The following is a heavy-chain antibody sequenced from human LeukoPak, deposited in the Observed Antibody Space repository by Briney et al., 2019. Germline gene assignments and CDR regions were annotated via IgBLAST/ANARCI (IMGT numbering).Heavy chain of an antibody. CDR3: ARRYSSSWSGFDP. V-gene: IGHV3-7*01. Sequence: GGSLRLSCAASGFTLSSNWMSWVRQAPGKGLEWVANIKQDGSEKYYVDSVMGRFTISRDNAKNSLYLQMNSLRAEDTAVYYCARRYSSSWSGFDPWGQGTLVTVS. J-gene: IGHJ5*02. D-gene: IGHD6-13*01. CDR1: GFTLSSNW. CDR2: IKQDGSEK.